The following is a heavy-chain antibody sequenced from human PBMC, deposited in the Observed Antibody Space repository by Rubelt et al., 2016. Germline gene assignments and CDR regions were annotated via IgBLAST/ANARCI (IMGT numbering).Heavy chain of an antibody. CDR1: GFTFSSYS. CDR2: ISSRRSRI. Sequence: GSLRLSCAASGFTFSSYSMNWVRQAPGKGLEWVSFISSRRSRIYYADSVKGRFTISRDNAKNSLYLQMNSHRAEYTAVYYCAREEYSGYTNYYWGQGTLVTVSS. D-gene: IGHD3-22*01. J-gene: IGHJ4*02. CDR3: AREEYSGYTNYY. V-gene: IGHV3-48*04.